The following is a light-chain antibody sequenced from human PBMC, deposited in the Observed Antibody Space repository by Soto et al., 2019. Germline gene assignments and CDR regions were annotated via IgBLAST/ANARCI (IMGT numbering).Light chain of an antibody. Sequence: EIVLTQSRASLSLSAGERATLSCRASQSISSSYLAWYQQKPGQAPRLLIYDASTRATGIPDRFSGGGSGTEFTLTISSLQSEDFVVYYCQQYNSWPPITFGQGTRLEI. CDR2: DAS. J-gene: IGKJ5*01. CDR3: QQYNSWPPIT. CDR1: QSISSSY. V-gene: IGKV3-15*01.